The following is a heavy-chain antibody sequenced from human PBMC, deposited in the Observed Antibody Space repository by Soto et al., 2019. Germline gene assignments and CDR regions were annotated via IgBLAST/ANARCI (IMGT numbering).Heavy chain of an antibody. D-gene: IGHD3-22*01. CDR1: GFTFRTYT. CDR2: INSNGGST. J-gene: IGHJ4*02. CDR3: VKSKNYYDSSGTFDY. V-gene: IGHV3-64D*06. Sequence: GGSLRLSCSASGFTFRTYTMHWVRQAPGKGLEYVSTINSNGGSTYYADSVKARFTISRDNSKNTLYLQMSSLRTEDTALYYCVKSKNYYDSSGTFDYWGQGTLVTVSS.